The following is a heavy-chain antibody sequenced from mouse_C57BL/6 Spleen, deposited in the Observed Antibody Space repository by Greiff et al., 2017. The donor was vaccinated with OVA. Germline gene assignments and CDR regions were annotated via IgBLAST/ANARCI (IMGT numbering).Heavy chain of an antibody. CDR1: GFTFSSYT. D-gene: IGHD1-1*01. CDR3: ARQIPNYYGSSYGYFDV. CDR2: ISGGGGNT. Sequence: DVHLVESGGGLVTPGGSLKLSCAASGFTFSSYTMSWVRQTPEKRLEWVATISGGGGNTYYPDSVTGRFTISRDNAKNTLYLQMSSLRSEDTALYYCARQIPNYYGSSYGYFDVWGTGTTVTVSS. J-gene: IGHJ1*03. V-gene: IGHV5-9*01.